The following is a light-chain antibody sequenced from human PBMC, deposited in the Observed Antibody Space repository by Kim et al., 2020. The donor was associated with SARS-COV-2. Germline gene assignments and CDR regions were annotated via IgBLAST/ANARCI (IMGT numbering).Light chain of an antibody. Sequence: QKVTISCSGSRSNIGNNYVSWYQQLPGTAPKLLIYDNNKRPSGIPDRFSGSKSGTSATLGITGLQTGDGADYYCGTWDSSRSAVVFGGGTQLTVL. CDR3: GTWDSSRSAVV. CDR1: RSNIGNNY. V-gene: IGLV1-51*01. J-gene: IGLJ2*01. CDR2: DNN.